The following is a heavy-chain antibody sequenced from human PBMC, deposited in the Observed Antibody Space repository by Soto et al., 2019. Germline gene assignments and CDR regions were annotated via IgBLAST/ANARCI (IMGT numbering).Heavy chain of an antibody. V-gene: IGHV4-59*01. Sequence: QVQLQESGPGLVKPSETLSLTCTVSGGIISSYYWSWIRQPPGKGLEWIGYIYNSGSTNYDPSLTSRVTISVDTSKNQFSLKLTSVTAADTAIYYCARGTSGSPRSNLDYWGQGTLVTVSS. D-gene: IGHD1-26*01. CDR3: ARGTSGSPRSNLDY. CDR2: IYNSGST. CDR1: GGIISSYY. J-gene: IGHJ4*02.